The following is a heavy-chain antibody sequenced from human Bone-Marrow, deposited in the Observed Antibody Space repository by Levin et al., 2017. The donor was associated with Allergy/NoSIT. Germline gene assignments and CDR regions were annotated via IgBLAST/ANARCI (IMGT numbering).Heavy chain of an antibody. CDR1: GFTFDDYA. CDR3: AKDISRPVVGGGDYYYGMDV. CDR2: ISWNSGSI. D-gene: IGHD2-2*01. Sequence: SLKISCAASGFTFDDYAMHWVRQAPGKGLEWVSGISWNSGSIGYADSVKGRFTISRDNAKNSLYLQMNSLRAEDTALYYCAKDISRPVVGGGDYYYGMDVWGQGTTVTVSS. V-gene: IGHV3-9*01. J-gene: IGHJ6*02.